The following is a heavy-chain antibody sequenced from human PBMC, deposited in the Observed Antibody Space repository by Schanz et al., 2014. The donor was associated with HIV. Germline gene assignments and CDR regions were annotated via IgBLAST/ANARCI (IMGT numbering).Heavy chain of an antibody. J-gene: IGHJ4*02. CDR3: ASALIIATGELFES. Sequence: QVQLQQWGTGLLKPSETLSLICAVYNGSFGAYHWSWIRQPPGKGLEWIGDISTTGTTNYNPSLRSRVTISIDKSKNQFSLKLNSVTAADTALYYCASALIIATGELFESWGQGTLVTVSS. D-gene: IGHD4-17*01. V-gene: IGHV4-34*01. CDR2: ISTTGTT. CDR1: NGSFGAYH.